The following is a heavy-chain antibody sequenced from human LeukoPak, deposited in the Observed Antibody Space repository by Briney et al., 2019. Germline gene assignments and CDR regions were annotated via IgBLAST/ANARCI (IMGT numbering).Heavy chain of an antibody. CDR3: VRGGVAAGFDY. D-gene: IGHD2-15*01. V-gene: IGHV3-74*01. Sequence: PEGSLRLSCAASGFTFSSYWMHWVRQAPGKGLVWVSRINSDGSSTNYADTVKGRFTISRDNAKNTLYLQMNSLRAEDTAVYYCVRGGVAAGFDYWGQGTLVTVPS. CDR1: GFTFSSYW. J-gene: IGHJ4*02. CDR2: INSDGSST.